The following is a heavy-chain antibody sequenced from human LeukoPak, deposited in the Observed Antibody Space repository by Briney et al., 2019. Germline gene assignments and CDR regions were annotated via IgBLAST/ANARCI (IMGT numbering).Heavy chain of an antibody. CDR3: ARHDYVWGSYRCAQHAFDI. D-gene: IGHD3-16*02. J-gene: IGHJ3*02. CDR1: GGTFSSYA. Sequence: ASVKVSCKASGGTFSSYAISWVRQAPGQGLEWMGGIIPIFGTANYAQKFQGRVTITTDESTSTAYMELSSLRSEDTAVYYCARHDYVWGSYRCAQHAFDIWGQGTMVTVSS. V-gene: IGHV1-69*05. CDR2: IIPIFGTA.